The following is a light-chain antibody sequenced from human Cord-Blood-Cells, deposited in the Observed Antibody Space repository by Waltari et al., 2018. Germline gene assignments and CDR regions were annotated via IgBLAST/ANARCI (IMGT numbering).Light chain of an antibody. J-gene: IGLJ1*01. V-gene: IGLV2-14*01. Sequence: QSALTQPASVSGSPGQSITISCTGTSSDVGGYNYVSWYQQHPGKAPKLMIYDVSKRPSGVVNRFSGYTSGNAACLTISGLQAEDEADYYCSSYTSSSTYVFGTGTKVTVL. CDR1: SSDVGGYNY. CDR3: SSYTSSSTYV. CDR2: DVS.